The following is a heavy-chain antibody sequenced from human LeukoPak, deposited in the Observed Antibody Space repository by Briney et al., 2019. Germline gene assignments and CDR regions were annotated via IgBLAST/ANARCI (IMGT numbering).Heavy chain of an antibody. CDR2: ISSSSSYI. CDR3: ARPSVLGPNSDY. J-gene: IGHJ4*02. Sequence: AGGSLRLSCAASGFTFSSYSMNWVRQAPGKGLEWVSSISSSSSYIYYADSVKGRFTISRDNAENSLYLQMNSLRVDDTAVYYCARPSVLGPNSDYWGQGTLVTVSS. CDR1: GFTFSSYS. D-gene: IGHD4/OR15-4a*01. V-gene: IGHV3-21*01.